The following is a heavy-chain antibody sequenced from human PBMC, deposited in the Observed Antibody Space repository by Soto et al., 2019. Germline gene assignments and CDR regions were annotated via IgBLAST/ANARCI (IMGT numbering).Heavy chain of an antibody. CDR2: ISTNGVST. Sequence: GGSLRVSCSASGFTFRPYAIQWVRQAAGKGLEYVSAISTNGVSTYYAESVKGRFTISRDNSNNRLYLQMSSLTAEDTAVYYCVKDAGTPLTLGLYYFDFWGQGTLVTVSS. CDR3: VKDAGTPLTLGLYYFDF. V-gene: IGHV3-64D*06. D-gene: IGHD3-16*01. CDR1: GFTFRPYA. J-gene: IGHJ4*02.